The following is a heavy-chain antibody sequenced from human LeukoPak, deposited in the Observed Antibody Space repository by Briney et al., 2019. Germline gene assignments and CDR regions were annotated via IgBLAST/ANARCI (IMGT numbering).Heavy chain of an antibody. V-gene: IGHV1-18*01. Sequence: ASVKVSCKASGYTFTSYDINWVRQATGQGLEWMGWISAYNGNTNYAQKLQGRVTMTTDTSTSTAYMELRSLRSDDTVVYYCARGGSPEPHFDYWGQGTLVTVSS. CDR2: ISAYNGNT. D-gene: IGHD1-14*01. J-gene: IGHJ4*02. CDR1: GYTFTSYD. CDR3: ARGGSPEPHFDY.